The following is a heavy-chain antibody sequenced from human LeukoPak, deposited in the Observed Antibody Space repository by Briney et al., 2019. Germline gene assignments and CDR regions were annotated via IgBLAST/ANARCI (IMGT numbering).Heavy chain of an antibody. D-gene: IGHD2-15*01. J-gene: IGHJ2*01. V-gene: IGHV3-11*04. CDR2: ISSSSSTI. CDR1: GFTFSDFY. Sequence: GGSLRLSCAASGFTFSDFYMSWIRQAPGMGLEWVSYISSSSSTIYYADSVKGRFTISRDNAKNSLFLQMNSLRAEDTAVYYCARSRIFCSGGSCRTYWYFDLWGRGTLVTVSS. CDR3: ARSRIFCSGGSCRTYWYFDL.